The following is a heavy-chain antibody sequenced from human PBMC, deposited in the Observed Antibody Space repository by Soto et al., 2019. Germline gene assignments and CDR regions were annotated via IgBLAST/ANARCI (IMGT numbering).Heavy chain of an antibody. J-gene: IGHJ4*02. CDR3: AKNQHAMAHDY. Sequence: EVQLLDSGGGLVQPGGSLSLSCAASGFTFSNYAMSWVRQAPGKELEWVSSISSSGGSTDYADSVKGRFTISRDNSQNTLNLQMNSLRAEDTAIYFCAKNQHAMAHDYWGPGTLVTVSS. V-gene: IGHV3-23*01. CDR2: ISSSGGST. CDR1: GFTFSNYA. D-gene: IGHD2-8*01.